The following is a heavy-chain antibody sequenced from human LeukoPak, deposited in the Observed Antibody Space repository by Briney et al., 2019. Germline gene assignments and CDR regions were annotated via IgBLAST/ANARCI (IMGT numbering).Heavy chain of an antibody. D-gene: IGHD6-19*01. Sequence: SVKVSCKASGGTFSSYAISWVRQAPGQGLEWMGGIIPIFGTANYAQKLQGRVTMTTDTSTSTAYMELRSLRSDDTAVYYCARLSGWSYYFDYWGQGTLVTVSS. CDR3: ARLSGWSYYFDY. CDR2: IIPIFGTA. CDR1: GGTFSSYA. J-gene: IGHJ4*02. V-gene: IGHV1-69*05.